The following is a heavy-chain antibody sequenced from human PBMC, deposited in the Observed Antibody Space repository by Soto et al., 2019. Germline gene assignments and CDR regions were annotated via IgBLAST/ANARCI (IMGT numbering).Heavy chain of an antibody. V-gene: IGHV4-31*03. Sequence: QVQLQESGPGLVKPSQTLSLTCTVSGGSISSGGYYWSWIRQHPGKGLEWIGYIYYSGSTYYNPSLKSRVTISVDTSKNQLSLKLSSVTAADTAVYYCARDYRDSGYDSAFDIWGQGTMVTVSS. CDR2: IYYSGST. CDR1: GGSISSGGYY. CDR3: ARDYRDSGYDSAFDI. D-gene: IGHD5-12*01. J-gene: IGHJ3*02.